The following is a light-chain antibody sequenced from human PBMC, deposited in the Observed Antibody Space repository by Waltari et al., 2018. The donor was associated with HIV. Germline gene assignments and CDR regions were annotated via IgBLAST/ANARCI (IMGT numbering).Light chain of an antibody. CDR1: SSNIGTTY. J-gene: IGLJ1*01. V-gene: IGLV1-47*01. Sequence: QSVLTQPPSASATPGQRVTISCSGGSSNIGTTYVFWSQQLPGTAPKLLIFRENERPSGVPDRFSGSRSGTSASLVISGLRSEDEAEYYCAAWDDSLNGFYVFGSGTRVTVL. CDR2: REN. CDR3: AAWDDSLNGFYV.